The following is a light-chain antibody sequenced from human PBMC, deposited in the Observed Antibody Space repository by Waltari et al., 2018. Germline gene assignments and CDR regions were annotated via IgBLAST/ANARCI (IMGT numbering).Light chain of an antibody. CDR1: STDLASYNL. CDR2: EAT. Sequence: QSALSQPASVSGSPGQSLTITCTGASTDLASYNLVAWYQHHPNRAPKLIIYEATKRPSGIYHRFSGAKSGATASLRISGLQADDEADYYCCSYTGSSTSYGCGGGTKVTVL. CDR3: CSYTGSSTSYG. J-gene: IGLJ1*01. V-gene: IGLV2-23*01.